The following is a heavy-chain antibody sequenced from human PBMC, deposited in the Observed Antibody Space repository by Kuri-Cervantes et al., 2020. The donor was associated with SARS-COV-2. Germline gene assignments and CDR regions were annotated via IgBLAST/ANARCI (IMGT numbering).Heavy chain of an antibody. Sequence: GESLKISWVASGFTLRTYAVHWVRQAPGKGLEWVSSISSSSSYIYYADSVKGRFTISRDNAKNSLYLQMNSLRAEDTAVYYCARDRHDFWSGYRYYYYYYMDVWGKGTTVTVSS. D-gene: IGHD3-3*01. CDR2: ISSSSSYI. V-gene: IGHV3-21*04. CDR3: ARDRHDFWSGYRYYYYYYMDV. J-gene: IGHJ6*03. CDR1: GFTLRTYA.